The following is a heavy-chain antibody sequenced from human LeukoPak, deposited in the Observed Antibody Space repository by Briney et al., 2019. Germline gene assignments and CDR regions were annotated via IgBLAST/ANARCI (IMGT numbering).Heavy chain of an antibody. CDR2: NYYSKNT. V-gene: IGHV4-39*01. Sequence: SETVSLTCTVSGGSISSSSAYWGWIRQPPGKGLEWIGSNYYSKNTYYNPSLKSRVTISADTSKNQFSLTLGSVSATDTAVYYCVSPRGFSYVYFDYWGQGTLVTVSS. CDR1: GGSISSSSAY. J-gene: IGHJ4*02. D-gene: IGHD5-18*01. CDR3: VSPRGFSYVYFDY.